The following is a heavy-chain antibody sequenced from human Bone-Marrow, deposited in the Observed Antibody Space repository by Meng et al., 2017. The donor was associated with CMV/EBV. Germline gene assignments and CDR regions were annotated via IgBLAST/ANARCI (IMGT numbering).Heavy chain of an antibody. D-gene: IGHD3-10*01. Sequence: GESLKISCAASGFTVSSNYMSWVRQAPGKGLEWVSVIYSDGSTYYADSVKGRFTISRDNSKNTLYLQMNSLRAEDTAVYYCARDEGGIFAYWGQGTLVTVSS. CDR3: ARDEGGIFAY. CDR1: GFTVSSNY. V-gene: IGHV3-53*01. CDR2: IYSDGST. J-gene: IGHJ4*02.